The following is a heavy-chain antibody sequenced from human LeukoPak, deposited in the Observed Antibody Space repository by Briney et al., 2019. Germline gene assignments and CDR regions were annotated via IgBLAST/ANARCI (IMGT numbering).Heavy chain of an antibody. CDR1: GFPFSSYA. CDR3: AKDKGDGSNPYYSSGMDV. J-gene: IGHJ6*02. CDR2: INCSGGST. V-gene: IGHV3-23*01. Sequence: GSLRLSFAASGFPFSSYAMSWVRPAPGKGLEGVSAINCSGGSTYYSDSVKGRFTISRDNSKNTLYLPMKSLEAEDPVVYYCAKDKGDGSNPYYSSGMDVWGQGTTVTVSS. D-gene: IGHD3-10*01.